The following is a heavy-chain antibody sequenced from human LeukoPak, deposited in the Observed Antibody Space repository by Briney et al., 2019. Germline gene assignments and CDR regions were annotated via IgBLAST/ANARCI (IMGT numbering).Heavy chain of an antibody. CDR1: GFTVSSNY. J-gene: IGHJ6*03. D-gene: IGHD6-19*01. V-gene: IGHV3-66*01. Sequence: GGSLRLSSAASGFTVSSNYMSWVRRAPGKGLEWVSVIYSGGSTYYADSVRGRFTISTDNSKNTLYLQMNSLRAEDTAVYYCARSVAGYYMDVWGKGTTVTISS. CDR2: IYSGGST. CDR3: ARSVAGYYMDV.